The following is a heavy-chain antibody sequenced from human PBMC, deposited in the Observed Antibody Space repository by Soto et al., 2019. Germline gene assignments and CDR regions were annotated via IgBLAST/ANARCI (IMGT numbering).Heavy chain of an antibody. CDR2: ISAYNGNT. D-gene: IGHD3-22*01. Sequence: GASGEVSCQAPCFTFSSSGISWGRQAPGQRLEWMGWISAYNGNTNYAQKLQGRVTMTTDTSTSTAYMELRSLRSDDTAVYYCAREPYYYDSSGLITDAFDIWGQGTMVTVSS. CDR1: CFTFSSSG. V-gene: IGHV1-18*01. J-gene: IGHJ3*02. CDR3: AREPYYYDSSGLITDAFDI.